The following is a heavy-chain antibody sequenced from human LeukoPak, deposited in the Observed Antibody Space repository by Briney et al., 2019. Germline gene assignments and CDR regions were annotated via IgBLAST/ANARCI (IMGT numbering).Heavy chain of an antibody. J-gene: IGHJ3*02. D-gene: IGHD5-24*01. CDR1: GGSISSGSYY. Sequence: PSQTLSLTCTVSGGSISSGSYYWSWIRQPAGKGLEWIGRIYTSGSTNYNPSLKSRVTISVDTSKNQLSLKLSSVTAADTAVYYCAVTEWEMATTTRRPYRSTFAFDIWGQGTMVTVSS. V-gene: IGHV4-61*02. CDR2: IYTSGST. CDR3: AVTEWEMATTTRRPYRSTFAFDI.